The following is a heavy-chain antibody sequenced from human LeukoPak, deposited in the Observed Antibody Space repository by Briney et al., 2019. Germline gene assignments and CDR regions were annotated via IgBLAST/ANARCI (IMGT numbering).Heavy chain of an antibody. CDR3: ARDPHSLDY. Sequence: PGGSLRLSCAASGFTFSSYSMNWVRQAPGKGLERVAYIRSSGSPIYYADSVKGRFTISRDNARNSLYLQMNSLRDEDTAVYYCARDPHSLDYWGPGTLVTVSS. CDR2: IRSSGSPI. J-gene: IGHJ4*02. V-gene: IGHV3-48*02. CDR1: GFTFSSYS.